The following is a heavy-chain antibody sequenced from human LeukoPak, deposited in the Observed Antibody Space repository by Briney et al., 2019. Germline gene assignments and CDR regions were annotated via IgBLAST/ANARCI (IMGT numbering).Heavy chain of an antibody. J-gene: IGHJ4*02. Sequence: GGCLRLSCAASGFTFSSYSMNWVRQAPGKGLEWVSSISSSRSYIYYADSVTDRFTLSRDNAKDSLNLQMNSLGAEDMAVYYCAKDYYDRSGYSDYWGQGTLVTVSS. D-gene: IGHD3-22*01. CDR1: GFTFSSYS. CDR2: ISSSRSYI. CDR3: AKDYYDRSGYSDY. V-gene: IGHV3-21*01.